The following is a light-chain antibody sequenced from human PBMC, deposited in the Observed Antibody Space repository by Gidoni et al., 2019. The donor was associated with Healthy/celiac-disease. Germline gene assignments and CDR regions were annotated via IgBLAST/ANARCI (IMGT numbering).Light chain of an antibody. J-gene: IGKJ3*01. Sequence: DIQMTQSPSTLSASVGDRVTIPCRASQSISSWLAWYQQKPGKAPKLLIYKASSLESGVPSRFSGSGSGTEFTLTISSLQPDDFATYYCQQYNSYSRLFTFGPGTKVDIK. V-gene: IGKV1-5*03. CDR3: QQYNSYSRLFT. CDR1: QSISSW. CDR2: KAS.